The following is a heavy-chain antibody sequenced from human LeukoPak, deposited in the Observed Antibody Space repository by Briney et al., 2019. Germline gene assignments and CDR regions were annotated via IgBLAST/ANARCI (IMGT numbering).Heavy chain of an antibody. J-gene: IGHJ4*02. D-gene: IGHD6-19*01. V-gene: IGHV4-34*01. CDR1: GGSFSGYY. CDR2: INHSGST. CDR3: AGGHRGWYSSQYYFDY. Sequence: ASETLSLTCTVSGGSFSGYYWCWIRQPPGEGLEWIGEINHSGSTNYNPSLKSRVTISVDTSKKQFSLKLGSVTAADTAVYYCAGGHRGWYSSQYYFDYWGQGTLVTVSS.